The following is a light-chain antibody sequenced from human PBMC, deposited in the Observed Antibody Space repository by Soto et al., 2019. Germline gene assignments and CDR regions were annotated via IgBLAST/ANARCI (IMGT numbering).Light chain of an antibody. CDR2: DNN. CDR3: GSWDSSLSAYV. CDR1: TSNIGKYY. V-gene: IGLV1-51*01. J-gene: IGLJ1*01. Sequence: QSVLSQPPSVSAAPGQRVTISCSGSTSNIGKYYVSWYQQVPGTAPRLLIYDNNQRPSGIPDRFSGSKSGTSATLAITGFQTGDEADYYCGSWDSSLSAYVFGTGTKVTVL.